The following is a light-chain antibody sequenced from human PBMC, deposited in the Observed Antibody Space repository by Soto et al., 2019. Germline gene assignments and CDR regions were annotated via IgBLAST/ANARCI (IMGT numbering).Light chain of an antibody. J-gene: IGKJ4*01. Sequence: DIQMTQSPSTLSASVGDRVTITCRASQSISSWLAWYQQKPGKAPKLLIYKASSLDSGVPSRFSGSGSGTEFPLTISSLQPDDFATYYCQQFNGDLTFGGGTKVEIK. V-gene: IGKV1-5*03. CDR1: QSISSW. CDR2: KAS. CDR3: QQFNGDLT.